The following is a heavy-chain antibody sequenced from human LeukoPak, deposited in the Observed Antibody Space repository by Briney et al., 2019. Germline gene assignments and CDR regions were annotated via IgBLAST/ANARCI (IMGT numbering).Heavy chain of an antibody. D-gene: IGHD2-15*01. CDR3: ARGGSGGSGGWFDP. J-gene: IGHJ5*02. CDR1: GYTFTSYG. CDR2: IRTHDGNT. Sequence: ASVKVSCKTSGYTFTSYGISWVRQAPGQGLEWVGWIRTHDGNTNNAPKLQGRVTMTTDTSTSTAYMDLRSLRSEDTAVYYCARGGSGGSGGWFDPWGQGTLVTVSS. V-gene: IGHV1-18*01.